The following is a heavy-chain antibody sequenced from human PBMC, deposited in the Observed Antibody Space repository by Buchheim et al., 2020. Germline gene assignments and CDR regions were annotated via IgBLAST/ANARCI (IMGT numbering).Heavy chain of an antibody. J-gene: IGHJ4*02. CDR2: INYSGSA. V-gene: IGHV4-39*07. D-gene: IGHD6-6*01. Sequence: QLQLQESGPGLVKPSETLSLICSVSGGSISSRGYYWGWIRQPPGKGLEWIGSINYSGSAYYNPSLKSRVTISVDTSTHLFSLKLTSMTAADTAVYYCAREYSTSSGPSFDYWGQGTL. CDR1: GGSISSRGYY. CDR3: AREYSTSSGPSFDY.